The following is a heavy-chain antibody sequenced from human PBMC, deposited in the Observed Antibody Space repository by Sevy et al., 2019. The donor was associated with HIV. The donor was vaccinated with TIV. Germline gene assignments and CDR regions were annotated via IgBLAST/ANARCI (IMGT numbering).Heavy chain of an antibody. CDR1: GYTFTGYY. D-gene: IGHD5-18*01. J-gene: IGHJ6*02. CDR3: ASHVDTAMVTGMDV. Sequence: ASVKVSCKASGYTFTGYYMHWVRQAPGQGLEWMGWINPNSGGTNYAQKFEGRVTMTRDTSISTAYMELSRLRSDDTAVYYCASHVDTAMVTGMDVWGQGTTVTVSS. V-gene: IGHV1-2*02. CDR2: INPNSGGT.